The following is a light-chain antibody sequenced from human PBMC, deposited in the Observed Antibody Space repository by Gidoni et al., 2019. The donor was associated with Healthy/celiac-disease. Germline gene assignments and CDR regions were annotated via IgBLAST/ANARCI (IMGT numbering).Light chain of an antibody. J-gene: IGKJ4*01. CDR3: QQCYSTPT. V-gene: IGKV1-39*01. CDR2: AAS. Sequence: DIKMTQSPPSLSTPVGDRVTITCRASPSIRSYLNWYQQKPGKAPKILIYAASSLQRGVPSRFSGSVSGTDFTLTISSLQPEGFATYYCQQCYSTPTFGGGTKVEIK. CDR1: PSIRSY.